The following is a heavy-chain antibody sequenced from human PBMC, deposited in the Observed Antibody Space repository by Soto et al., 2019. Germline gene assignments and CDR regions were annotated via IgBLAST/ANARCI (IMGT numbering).Heavy chain of an antibody. D-gene: IGHD3-10*01. J-gene: IGHJ4*02. Sequence: EVPLLESGGVLVQPGGSLRLSCAASGFTFSTYAMTWVRQAPGKGLEWVSSISGSGGRTYYADSVKGRFTISRANSKNTLYLQTTSLRAEDTAVYYCANAGDDHGPESCFPLDYWGQGTLVPVSP. CDR3: ANAGDDHGPESCFPLDY. CDR2: ISGSGGRT. V-gene: IGHV3-23*01. CDR1: GFTFSTYA.